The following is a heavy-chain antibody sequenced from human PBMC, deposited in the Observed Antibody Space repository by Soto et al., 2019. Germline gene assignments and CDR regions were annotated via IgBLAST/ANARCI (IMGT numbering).Heavy chain of an antibody. CDR2: LIPILGIA. CDR3: ARVGEYCSGGSCYSGFDY. Sequence: QVQLVQSGAEVKKPGSSVKVSCKASGGTFSSYTISWVRQAPGQGLEWMGRLIPILGIANYAQKFQGRVTITADKSTSTAYMELSSLRSEDTAVYYCARVGEYCSGGSCYSGFDYWGQGTLVTVSS. V-gene: IGHV1-69*02. CDR1: GGTFSSYT. D-gene: IGHD2-15*01. J-gene: IGHJ4*02.